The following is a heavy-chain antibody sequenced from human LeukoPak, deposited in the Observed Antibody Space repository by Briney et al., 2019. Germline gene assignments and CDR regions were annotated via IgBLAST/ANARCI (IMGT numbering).Heavy chain of an antibody. Sequence: PGGSLRLSCAASGFTFSRYSMNWVRQPPGKGLEWIGEISHSGSTNYNPSLKSRVTISVDTSKKQFSLKMTSLTAADTAIYYCARHITFGQPTPDGFDIWGQGTMVTVSS. CDR1: GFTFSRYS. J-gene: IGHJ3*02. CDR3: ARHITFGQPTPDGFDI. V-gene: IGHV4-34*01. CDR2: ISHSGST. D-gene: IGHD3-10*01.